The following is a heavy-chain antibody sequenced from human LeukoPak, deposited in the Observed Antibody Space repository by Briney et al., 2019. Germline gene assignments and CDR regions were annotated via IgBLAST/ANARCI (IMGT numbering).Heavy chain of an antibody. CDR2: ISGSGGST. J-gene: IGHJ5*02. Sequence: GGSLRLSCAASGSTFSSYAMSWVRQAPGKGLEWVSAISGSGGSTYYADSVKGRFTISRDNSKNTLYLQMNSLRAEDTAVYYCAKDPRGAAAGTGWFDPWGQGTLVTVSS. CDR3: AKDPRGAAAGTGWFDP. D-gene: IGHD6-13*01. CDR1: GSTFSSYA. V-gene: IGHV3-23*01.